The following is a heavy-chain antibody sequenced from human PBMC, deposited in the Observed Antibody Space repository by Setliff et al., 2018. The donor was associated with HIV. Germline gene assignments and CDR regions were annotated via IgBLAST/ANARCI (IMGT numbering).Heavy chain of an antibody. J-gene: IGHJ6*03. D-gene: IGHD3-10*01. V-gene: IGHV4-4*07. Sequence: PSETLSLTCTVSGGSISSYYWSWIRQPPGKGLEWIGRIYTSGSTKYNPSLKSRVTMSVDTSKNQFSLKLSSVTAADTAVYYCAREWYYGSGSYWASYYYYYYYMDVWGKGTTVTVSS. CDR3: AREWYYGSGSYWASYYYYYYYMDV. CDR2: IYTSGST. CDR1: GGSISSYY.